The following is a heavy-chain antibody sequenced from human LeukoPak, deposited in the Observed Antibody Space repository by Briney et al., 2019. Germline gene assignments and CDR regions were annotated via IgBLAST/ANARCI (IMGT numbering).Heavy chain of an antibody. D-gene: IGHD3-22*01. CDR2: VYPHDSDI. J-gene: IGHJ4*02. CDR3: ARALIYDSSGYYLDY. CDR1: GYSFTSYW. V-gene: IGHV5-51*01. Sequence: GESLKISCQGSGYSFTSYWIGWVRQMPGKGLEWMGIVYPHDSDIRYSPSFQGQVTISVDKSISTAYLQWSSLKASDTAMYYCARALIYDSSGYYLDYWGQGTLVTVSS.